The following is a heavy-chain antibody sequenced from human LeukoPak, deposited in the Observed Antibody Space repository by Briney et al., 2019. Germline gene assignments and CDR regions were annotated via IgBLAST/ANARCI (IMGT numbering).Heavy chain of an antibody. CDR3: AKDRRGYGQVSGAFDI. V-gene: IGHV3-23*01. CDR2: ISGSGGST. CDR1: GFTFSSYA. D-gene: IGHD5-12*01. Sequence: GGSLRLSCAASGFTFSSYAMSWVRQAPGKGLEWVSAISGSGGSTYYADSVKGRFTISRDNSKNTLYLQMNSLRAEDTAVYYCAKDRRGYGQVSGAFDIWGQGTMVTVSS. J-gene: IGHJ3*02.